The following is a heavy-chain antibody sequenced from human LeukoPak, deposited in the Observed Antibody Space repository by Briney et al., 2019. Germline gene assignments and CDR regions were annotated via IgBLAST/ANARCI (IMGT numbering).Heavy chain of an antibody. J-gene: IGHJ4*02. CDR3: ARGWTAGHLDY. V-gene: IGHV3-74*01. CDR1: GFTFSSYW. CDR2: INSDGSST. Sequence: GGSLRLSCAASGFTFSSYWMHWVRQAPGKGLVWVSRINSDGSSTSYADSAKGRFTISRDNAKNTLYLQMNSLRAEDTAVYYCARGWTAGHLDYWGQGTLVTVSS. D-gene: IGHD6-19*01.